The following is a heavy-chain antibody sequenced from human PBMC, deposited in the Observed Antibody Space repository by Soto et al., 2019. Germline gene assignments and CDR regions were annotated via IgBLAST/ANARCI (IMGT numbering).Heavy chain of an antibody. V-gene: IGHV3-33*01. CDR3: ARDKAVRYYYYGMDV. Sequence: GGSLRLSCAASGFTFSSYGMHWVRQAPGKGLEWVAVIWYDGSNKYYADSVKGRFTISRDNSKNTLYLQMNSLRAEDTAVYYCARDKAVRYYYYGMDVWGQGTTVTAP. CDR1: GFTFSSYG. CDR2: IWYDGSNK. D-gene: IGHD4-4*01. J-gene: IGHJ6*02.